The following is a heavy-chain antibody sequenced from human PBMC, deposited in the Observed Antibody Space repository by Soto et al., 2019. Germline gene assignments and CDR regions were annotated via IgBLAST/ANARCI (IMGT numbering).Heavy chain of an antibody. Sequence: LRLSCVASGFTFSSYAMHWVRQAPGKGLEWVAVISYDGSNKYYADSVKGRFTISRDNSKNTLYLQMNSLRAEDTAVYYCARGDSSSWPCYYYGMDVWVQGTTVTVSS. CDR2: ISYDGSNK. CDR1: GFTFSSYA. V-gene: IGHV3-30-3*01. J-gene: IGHJ6*02. D-gene: IGHD6-13*01. CDR3: ARGDSSSWPCYYYGMDV.